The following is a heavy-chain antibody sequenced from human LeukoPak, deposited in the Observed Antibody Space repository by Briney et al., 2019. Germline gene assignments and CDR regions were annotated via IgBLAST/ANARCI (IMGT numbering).Heavy chain of an antibody. CDR1: GGSISSSSYY. Sequence: SETLSLTCTVSGGSISSSSYYWGWIRQPPGKGLEWIGSIYYSGSTYYNPSLKSRVTISVDTSKNQFSLKLSSVTAADTAVYYCARDYGSGGSCYSDWGQGTLVTVSS. D-gene: IGHD2-15*01. CDR2: IYYSGST. CDR3: ARDYGSGGSCYSD. J-gene: IGHJ4*02. V-gene: IGHV4-39*07.